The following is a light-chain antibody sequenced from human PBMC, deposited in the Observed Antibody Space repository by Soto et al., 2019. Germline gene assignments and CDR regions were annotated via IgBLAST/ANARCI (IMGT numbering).Light chain of an antibody. CDR2: AAS. J-gene: IGKJ1*01. CDR3: LQDYSYPWT. Sequence: AIPLTQSPSSLSASVGDRVTITCRANQGIRNDLGWYQQKPGKAPKLLIYAASSLQSGVPSRFSGSASGTDFTLTISSLQPEDFATYYCLQDYSYPWTFGQGTKVDIK. V-gene: IGKV1-6*01. CDR1: QGIRND.